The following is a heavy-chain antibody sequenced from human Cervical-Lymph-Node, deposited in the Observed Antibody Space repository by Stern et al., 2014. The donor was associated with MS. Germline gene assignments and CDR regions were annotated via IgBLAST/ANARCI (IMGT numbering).Heavy chain of an antibody. CDR1: GYNFINYW. J-gene: IGHJ4*02. Sequence: VQLVQSGAELKKPGESLKISCQTSGYNFINYWIAWVRQVPGKGLEWIGIIYPGDSDVRYSPSFQGHVTISVDKSITTAYLQWNSLKASDTAVYYCARWSVACDYWGQGALITVSS. CDR3: ARWSVACDY. CDR2: IYPGDSDV. D-gene: IGHD2-21*01. V-gene: IGHV5-51*03.